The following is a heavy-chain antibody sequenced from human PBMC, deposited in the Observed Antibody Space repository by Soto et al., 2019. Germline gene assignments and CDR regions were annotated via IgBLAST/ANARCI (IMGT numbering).Heavy chain of an antibody. CDR2: IGSTSSYI. Sequence: EVQLVESGGGLVKPGGSLRLSCVVSGFTFSSYAMNWVRQAPGKGLEWVSYIGSTSSYIYYTDSVRGRFTISRDNAKNSLYLQMNSLRAEDTAVYYCARERGSSGWYSAFDIWGQGTKVTVSS. CDR1: GFTFSSYA. V-gene: IGHV3-21*01. J-gene: IGHJ3*02. D-gene: IGHD6-19*01. CDR3: ARERGSSGWYSAFDI.